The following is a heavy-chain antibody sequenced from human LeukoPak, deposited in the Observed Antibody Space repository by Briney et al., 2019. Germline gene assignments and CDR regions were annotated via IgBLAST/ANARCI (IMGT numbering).Heavy chain of an antibody. D-gene: IGHD3-22*01. CDR1: GFTFSSYG. CDR3: ARDDNYYDSSGYYSTFDY. Sequence: GGSLRLSCAASGFTFSSYGMHWVRQAPGKGLEWVAVIWYDGGNKYYADSVKGRFTISRDNSKNTLYLQMNSLRAEDTAVYYCARDDNYYDSSGYYSTFDYWGQGTLVTVSS. CDR2: IWYDGGNK. V-gene: IGHV3-33*08. J-gene: IGHJ4*02.